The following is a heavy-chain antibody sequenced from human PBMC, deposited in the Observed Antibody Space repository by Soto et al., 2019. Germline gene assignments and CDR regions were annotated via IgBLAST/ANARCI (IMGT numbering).Heavy chain of an antibody. J-gene: IGHJ4*02. D-gene: IGHD3-10*01. CDR2: ISYDGSNK. CDR3: AKEQGSGSYYQPYVDY. CDR1: GFTFSSYG. V-gene: IGHV3-30*18. Sequence: ESVGGVVQPGRSLRLSCAASGFTFSSYGMHWVRQAPGKGLEWVAVISYDGSNKYYADSVKGRFTISRDNSKNTLYLQMNSLRAEDTAVYYCAKEQGSGSYYQPYVDYWGQGTLVTVSS.